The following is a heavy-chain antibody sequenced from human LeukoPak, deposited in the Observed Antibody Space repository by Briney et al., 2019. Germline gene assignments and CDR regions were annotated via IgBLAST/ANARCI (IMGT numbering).Heavy chain of an antibody. J-gene: IGHJ6*04. CDR2: IWYDGSNK. CDR3: ARDRAAAASSDYYYYGMDV. V-gene: IGHV3-33*01. CDR1: GFTFSSYG. Sequence: GGSLRLSCAASGFTFSSYGIHWVRQAPGKGLEWVAVIWYDGSNKYYADSVKGRFTISRDNSKNTLSLQMNSLRAEDTAVYYCARDRAAAASSDYYYYGMDVWGNGTTVTVSS. D-gene: IGHD6-13*01.